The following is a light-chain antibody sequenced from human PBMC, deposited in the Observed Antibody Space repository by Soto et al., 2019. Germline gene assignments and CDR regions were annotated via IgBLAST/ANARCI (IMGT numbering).Light chain of an antibody. CDR3: QQYNTYWT. J-gene: IGKJ1*01. CDR2: DAS. CDR1: QNVNNC. Sequence: DIQMTQFPSALSASVGDRVTITCRASQNVNNCLAWYQHKPGKAPQLLIYDASVLETGVPSRFSGSGSGTEFTLAISGLQSDDFATYYCQQYNTYWTFGPGTKVEVK. V-gene: IGKV1-5*01.